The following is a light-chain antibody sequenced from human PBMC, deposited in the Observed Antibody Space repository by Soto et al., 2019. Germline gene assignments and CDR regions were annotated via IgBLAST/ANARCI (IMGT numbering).Light chain of an antibody. Sequence: EIVMTQSPATLSVSPRERATLSCRASQSVSSNLAWYQQKPGQAPRLLIYGASTRATGIPARFSGSVSGTEFSLTISSLQSEDFAFYYCQQYNNWPPITFGQGTRLEIK. CDR1: QSVSSN. CDR3: QQYNNWPPIT. V-gene: IGKV3-15*01. CDR2: GAS. J-gene: IGKJ5*01.